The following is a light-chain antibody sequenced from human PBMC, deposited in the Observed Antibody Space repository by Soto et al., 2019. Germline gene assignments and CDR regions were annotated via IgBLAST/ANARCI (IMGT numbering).Light chain of an antibody. CDR3: QQSYSTPLT. CDR2: KAS. V-gene: IGKV1-5*03. J-gene: IGKJ4*01. Sequence: DIQMTQSPSTLSASVGDRVTITCRASESIDSWLAWHQQKPGRAPKLLISKASSLESGVPSRFSGSGFGTEFTLTISSLQPDDFATYYCQQSYSTPLTFGGGTKVDIK. CDR1: ESIDSW.